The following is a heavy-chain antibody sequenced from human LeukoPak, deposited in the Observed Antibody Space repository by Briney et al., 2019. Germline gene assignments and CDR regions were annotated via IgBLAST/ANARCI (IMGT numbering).Heavy chain of an antibody. V-gene: IGHV3-11*05. J-gene: IGHJ6*02. CDR2: ISSSSSYT. Sequence: PGGSLRLSCAASGFTFSDYYMSWIRQAPGKGLEWVSYISSSSSYTNYADSVKGRFTISRDNAKNSLYLQMNSLRAEDTAVYYSARDSPRCSSTSCLEDYGMDVWGQGTTVTVSS. CDR1: GFTFSDYY. D-gene: IGHD2-2*01. CDR3: ARDSPRCSSTSCLEDYGMDV.